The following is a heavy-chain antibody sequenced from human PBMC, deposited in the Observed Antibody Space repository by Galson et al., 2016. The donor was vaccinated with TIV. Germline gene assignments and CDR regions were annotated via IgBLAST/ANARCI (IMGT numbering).Heavy chain of an antibody. D-gene: IGHD6-6*01. Sequence: SVKVSCKASGSIFSSYTIFWVRQAPGQGLEWMGRIIPIIGMTNYAQKFQGRVTITADTSTNTAYMELGSLRSEDTAIYYCARAGVGAARDGGDYWGQATLVTVSS. CDR2: IIPIIGMT. V-gene: IGHV1-69*02. J-gene: IGHJ4*02. CDR1: GSIFSSYT. CDR3: ARAGVGAARDGGDY.